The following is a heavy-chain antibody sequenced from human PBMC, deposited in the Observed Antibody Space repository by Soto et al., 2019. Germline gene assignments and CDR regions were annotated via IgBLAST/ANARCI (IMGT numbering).Heavy chain of an antibody. CDR1: GGSFSGYY. D-gene: IGHD3-3*01. CDR3: ARVNYDFWSGYSQINYYFDY. Sequence: PSETLSLTCAVYGGSFSGYYWSWIRQPPGKGLEWIGEINHSGSTNYNPSLKSRVTISVDTSKNQFSLKLSSVTAADTAVYYCARVNYDFWSGYSQINYYFDYWGQGTLVTVSS. CDR2: INHSGST. J-gene: IGHJ4*02. V-gene: IGHV4-34*01.